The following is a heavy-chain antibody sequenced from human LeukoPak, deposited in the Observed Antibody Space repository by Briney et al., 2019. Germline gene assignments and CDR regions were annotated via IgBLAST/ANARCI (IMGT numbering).Heavy chain of an antibody. J-gene: IGHJ4*02. V-gene: IGHV3-21*01. CDR1: GFTFSSYS. CDR3: ARDRDGGSGAFDY. CDR2: ISSSSSYI. D-gene: IGHD1-26*01. Sequence: GGSLRLPCAASGFTFSSYSMNWVRQAPGKGLEWVSSISSSSSYIYYADSVKGRFTISRDDAKNSLYLQMNSLRAEDTAVYYCARDRDGGSGAFDYWGQGILVTVSS.